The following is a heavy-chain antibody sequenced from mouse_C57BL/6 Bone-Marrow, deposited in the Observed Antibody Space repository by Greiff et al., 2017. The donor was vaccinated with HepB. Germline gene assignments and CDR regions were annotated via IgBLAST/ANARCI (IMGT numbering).Heavy chain of an antibody. J-gene: IGHJ1*03. CDR3: ARPYDSNYYWYFDV. V-gene: IGHV5-9*01. Sequence: DVKLVESGGGLVKPGGSLKLSCAASGFTFSSYTMSWVRQTPEKRLEWVATISGGGGNTYYPDSVKGRFTISRDNAKNTLYLQMSSLRSEDTALYYCARPYDSNYYWYFDVWGTGTTVTVTS. CDR2: ISGGGGNT. CDR1: GFTFSSYT. D-gene: IGHD2-5*01.